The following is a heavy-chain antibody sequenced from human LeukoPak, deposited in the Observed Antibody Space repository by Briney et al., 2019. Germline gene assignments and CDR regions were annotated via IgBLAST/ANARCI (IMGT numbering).Heavy chain of an antibody. CDR3: AKDYFPSLGYFDY. CDR2: INSDGGST. Sequence: GGSLRLSCTASGFTFSSYWMHWVRQAPGKGLVWVSRINSDGGSTSYADSVKGRFTISRDNSKNTLYLQMNSLRAEDTAVYYCAKDYFPSLGYFDYWGQGTLVTVSS. CDR1: GFTFSSYW. V-gene: IGHV3-74*01. J-gene: IGHJ4*02. D-gene: IGHD2/OR15-2a*01.